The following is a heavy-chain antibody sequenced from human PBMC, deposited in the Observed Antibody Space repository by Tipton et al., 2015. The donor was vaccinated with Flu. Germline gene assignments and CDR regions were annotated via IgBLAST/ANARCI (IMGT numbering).Heavy chain of an antibody. D-gene: IGHD6-19*01. CDR1: GGSISSSSYY. Sequence: TLSLTCTVSGGSISSSSYYWGWIRQPPGKWLEWIGSIYYSGSTYYNPSLKSRVTISVDTSKNQFSLKLSSVTAADTAVYYCASVIAVAGNWFDPWGQGTLVTVSS. J-gene: IGHJ5*02. V-gene: IGHV4-39*07. CDR2: IYYSGST. CDR3: ASVIAVAGNWFDP.